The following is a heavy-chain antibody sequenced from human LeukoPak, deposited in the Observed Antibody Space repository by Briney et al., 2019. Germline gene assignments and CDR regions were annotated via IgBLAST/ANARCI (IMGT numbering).Heavy chain of an antibody. CDR3: ARLHSDIPMAPHWFDP. V-gene: IGHV4-61*01. J-gene: IGHJ5*02. CDR1: GASVSSGSYY. CDR2: IYYRGST. Sequence: PSETLSLTCAVSGASVSSGSYYWNWLRQPPGKGLEWIGNIYYRGSTNYNPSLKSRVTISADTSKNQFSLKLSSVTAADTAVYYCARLHSDIPMAPHWFDPWGQGTLVTVSS. D-gene: IGHD5-18*01.